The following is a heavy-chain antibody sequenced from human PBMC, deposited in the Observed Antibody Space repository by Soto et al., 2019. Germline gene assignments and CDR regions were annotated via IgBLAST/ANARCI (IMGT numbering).Heavy chain of an antibody. D-gene: IGHD3-10*01. CDR1: GFTFSSYG. V-gene: IGHV3-30*18. CDR3: AKDLKVSGSHYGTLNYYYGMDV. J-gene: IGHJ6*02. CDR2: IAYDGSLK. Sequence: QVQLVESGGGVVQPGGTLRLSCAASGFTFSSYGMQWVRQAPGKGLEWVAVIAYDGSLKYYVDSVKGRFTISRDNSKNTLYLQINSLRAEDTAVYYCAKDLKVSGSHYGTLNYYYGMDVWGQVTTVSVSS.